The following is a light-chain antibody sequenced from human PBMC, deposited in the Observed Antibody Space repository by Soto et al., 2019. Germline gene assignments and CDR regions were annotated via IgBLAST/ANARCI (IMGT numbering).Light chain of an antibody. J-gene: IGKJ1*01. Sequence: DIVMTQSPATLSLSPGERATLSCRASQSVGTYLVWYQHKPGQALRLLIHDVSNRATGIPARFSGSGSGTDFTLTISSLEPEDFAVYYCHQRRDWPRTFGQGTKVEIK. CDR2: DVS. V-gene: IGKV3-11*01. CDR3: HQRRDWPRT. CDR1: QSVGTY.